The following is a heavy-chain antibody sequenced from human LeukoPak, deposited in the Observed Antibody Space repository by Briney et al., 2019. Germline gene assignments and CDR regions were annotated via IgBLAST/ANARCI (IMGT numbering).Heavy chain of an antibody. V-gene: IGHV1-18*01. CDR1: GYNFASFD. CDR2: ISTYNGNT. Sequence: ASVKLSCKASGYNFASFDINWVRQAPGQGLEWMGWISTYNGNTNYAQKVQGRVTMTTDTSTSTAYMELRSLRSDDTAIYFCAISYNYPTSEYAGNDAFDIWGQGTLVTVS. D-gene: IGHD3-22*01. CDR3: AISYNYPTSEYAGNDAFDI. J-gene: IGHJ3*02.